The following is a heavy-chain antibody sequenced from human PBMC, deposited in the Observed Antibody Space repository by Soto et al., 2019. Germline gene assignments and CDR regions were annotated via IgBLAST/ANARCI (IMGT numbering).Heavy chain of an antibody. CDR2: ISAYNGNT. CDR3: AREWSYSSGWTYGMDV. CDR1: GYTFTSYG. Sequence: QVQLVQSGAEVKKPGASVKVSCKASGYTFTSYGISWVRQAPGQGLEWMGWISAYNGNTNYAQKLQGRVTMTTDTSTSTAYMDLRSLRSDDTAVYYCAREWSYSSGWTYGMDVWGQGTTVTVSS. D-gene: IGHD6-19*01. J-gene: IGHJ6*02. V-gene: IGHV1-18*01.